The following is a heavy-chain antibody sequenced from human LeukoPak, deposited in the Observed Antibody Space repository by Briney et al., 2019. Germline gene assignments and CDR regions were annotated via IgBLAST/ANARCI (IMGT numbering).Heavy chain of an antibody. CDR2: IKQDGSEK. D-gene: IGHD4-17*01. CDR1: GFTFSSYW. V-gene: IGHV3-7*02. J-gene: IGHJ4*02. CDR3: ASHYGDYSFFDY. Sequence: WGSLRLSCAASGFTFSSYWMSWVRQAPGKGLEWVANIKQDGSEKYYVDSVKGRFTISRDNAKNSLYLQMNSLRAEDTAVYYCASHYGDYSFFDYWGQGTLDTVSS.